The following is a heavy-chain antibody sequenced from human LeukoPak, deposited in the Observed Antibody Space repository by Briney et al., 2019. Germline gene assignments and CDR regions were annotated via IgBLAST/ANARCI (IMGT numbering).Heavy chain of an antibody. Sequence: ASVKVSCKASGYTFTDYFMNWVRQAPGQGLEWMGWINPKSGGTVYAQKFQGRVTMTRDTSISTACMELSRLRSDDTAVYYCARGFRASSSGYLPPPFDYWGQGTLVTVSS. CDR1: GYTFTDYF. J-gene: IGHJ4*02. V-gene: IGHV1-2*02. CDR2: INPKSGGT. CDR3: ARGFRASSSGYLPPPFDY. D-gene: IGHD5-12*01.